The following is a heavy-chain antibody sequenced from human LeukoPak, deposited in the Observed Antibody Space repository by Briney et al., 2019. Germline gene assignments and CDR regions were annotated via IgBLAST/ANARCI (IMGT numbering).Heavy chain of an antibody. Sequence: GGSLRLSCAASGFTFSSYWMSWVRQASGKGLDWVGRIRTKADSYATAYAASMKGRFTISRDDSLNTAYLQMNSLQPEDTAVYYCTRLRPAGTESYFYYAMDVWGQGTTVTVSS. D-gene: IGHD6-13*01. CDR2: IRTKADSYAT. CDR3: TRLRPAGTESYFYYAMDV. V-gene: IGHV3-73*01. CDR1: GFTFSSYW. J-gene: IGHJ6*02.